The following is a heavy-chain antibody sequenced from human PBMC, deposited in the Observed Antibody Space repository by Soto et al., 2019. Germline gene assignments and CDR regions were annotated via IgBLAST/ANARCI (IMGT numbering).Heavy chain of an antibody. CDR3: ARGPTSDKVDY. Sequence: SETLSLTCTVSGGSISSSSYYWGWIRQPPGKGLEWIGSIYYSGTAHYTPSLKSRLTISVDTSKNQFSLNLSAVTAADTAVYYCARGPTSDKVDYWGQGTLVTVSS. CDR2: IYYSGTA. V-gene: IGHV4-39*01. J-gene: IGHJ4*02. CDR1: GGSISSSSYY.